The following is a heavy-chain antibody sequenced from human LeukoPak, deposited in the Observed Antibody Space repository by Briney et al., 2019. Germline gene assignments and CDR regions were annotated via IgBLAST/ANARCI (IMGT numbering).Heavy chain of an antibody. V-gene: IGHV4-61*01. D-gene: IGHD6-19*01. Sequence: SETLSLTCTASGGSVSSGSYYWSWIRQPPGKGLEWIGYIYYSGSTNYNPSLKSRVTISVDTSKNQFSLKLSSVTAADTAVYYCATIDSGYWGQGTLVTVSS. J-gene: IGHJ4*02. CDR3: ATIDSGY. CDR1: GGSVSSGSYY. CDR2: IYYSGST.